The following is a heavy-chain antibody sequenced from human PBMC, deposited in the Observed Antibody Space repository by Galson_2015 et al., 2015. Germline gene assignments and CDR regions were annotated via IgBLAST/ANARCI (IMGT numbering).Heavy chain of an antibody. CDR1: GGSISSGGYY. Sequence: TLSLTCTVSGGSISSGGYYWSWIRQHPGKGLEWIGYIYYSGSTYYNPSLKSRVTISVDTSKNQFSLKLSSVTAADTAVYYCARGNSGYDLSGFDYWGQGTLVTVSS. V-gene: IGHV4-31*03. CDR3: ARGNSGYDLSGFDY. D-gene: IGHD5-12*01. CDR2: IYYSGST. J-gene: IGHJ4*02.